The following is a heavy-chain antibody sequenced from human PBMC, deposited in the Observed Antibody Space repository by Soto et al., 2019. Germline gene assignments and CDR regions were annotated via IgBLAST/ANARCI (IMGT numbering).Heavy chain of an antibody. Sequence: QVQLVQSGAEVKKPGASVKVSCKASGYTFTNYAIDWVRQGPGQRLEWMGWINAGNGNTKYSQKFLGRVTITRDTSASTAYMELSSLRSEDTAVYYCARDMGFGLSDYWGQGILVTVSS. V-gene: IGHV1-3*01. CDR1: GYTFTNYA. D-gene: IGHD3-10*01. J-gene: IGHJ4*02. CDR3: ARDMGFGLSDY. CDR2: INAGNGNT.